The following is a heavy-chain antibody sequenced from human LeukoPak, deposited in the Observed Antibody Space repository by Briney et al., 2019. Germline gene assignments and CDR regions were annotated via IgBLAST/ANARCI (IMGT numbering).Heavy chain of an antibody. D-gene: IGHD3-3*01. J-gene: IGHJ4*02. CDR3: ARDAYDFWSGERDY. V-gene: IGHV4-39*02. Sequence: SETLSLTCTVSGGSISSSSYYWGWIRQPPGKGLEWIGSIYYSGSTYYNPSLKSRVTISVDTSKNQFSLKLSSVTAADTAVYYCARDAYDFWSGERDYWGQGTLVTVSS. CDR2: IYYSGST. CDR1: GGSISSSSYY.